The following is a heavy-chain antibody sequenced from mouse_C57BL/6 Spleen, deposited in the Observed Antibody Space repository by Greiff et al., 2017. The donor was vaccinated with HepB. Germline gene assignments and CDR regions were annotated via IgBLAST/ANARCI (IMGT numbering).Heavy chain of an antibody. CDR2: IRSKSNNYAT. CDR1: GFSFNTYA. J-gene: IGHJ4*01. CDR3: VRQVNYYGSSYDAMDY. Sequence: EVQWVESGGGLVQPKGSLKLSCAASGFSFNTYAMNWVRQAPGKGLEWVARIRSKSNNYATYYADSVKDRFTISRDDSESMLYLQMNNLKTEDTAMYYCVRQVNYYGSSYDAMDYWGQGTSVTVSS. D-gene: IGHD1-1*01. V-gene: IGHV10-1*01.